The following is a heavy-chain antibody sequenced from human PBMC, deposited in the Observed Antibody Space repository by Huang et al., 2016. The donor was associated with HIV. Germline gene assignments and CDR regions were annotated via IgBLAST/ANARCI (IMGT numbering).Heavy chain of an antibody. Sequence: QVQLVQSGAEVKKPGASVKVSCKVSGYTLTELSIHWVRQAPGKGLAWMGGFAPEHGETIYAQNCQGRVTMTEDTSTDTAYMELHSLRPEDTAVYYCAAGYDTYYDIWGQGTMVIASS. CDR2: FAPEHGET. V-gene: IGHV1-24*01. CDR3: AAGYDTYYDI. D-gene: IGHD2-21*01. CDR1: GYTLTELS. J-gene: IGHJ3*02.